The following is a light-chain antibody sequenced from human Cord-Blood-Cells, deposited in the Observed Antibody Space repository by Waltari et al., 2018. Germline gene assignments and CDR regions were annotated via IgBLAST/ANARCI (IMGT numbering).Light chain of an antibody. Sequence: QSALTQPRSVSGSPGQSVTISCTGTSSDVGGYNYVSWYQQHPGKAPKLMIYDVSKRPVGVPDRFSGAKSGNTASLTISGRQAEDEADYYCCSYAGSYTYVFGTGTKVTVL. CDR2: DVS. J-gene: IGLJ1*01. V-gene: IGLV2-11*01. CDR3: CSYAGSYTYV. CDR1: SSDVGGYNY.